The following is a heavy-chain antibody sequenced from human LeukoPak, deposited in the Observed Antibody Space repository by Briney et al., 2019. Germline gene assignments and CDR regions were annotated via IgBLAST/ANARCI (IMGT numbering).Heavy chain of an antibody. CDR2: ILPGDSDT. V-gene: IGHV5-51*01. J-gene: IGHJ3*02. Sequence: GEPLKISCQGSGSTLTNSWIGGARQLPGKGLYWLGDILPGDSDTRYSPSFQGEVSISADKSISTAYLQRSSLRASDTAMYYCARDGPNWGEAFDIWGQGKMVTVSS. CDR3: ARDGPNWGEAFDI. D-gene: IGHD7-27*01. CDR1: GSTLTNSW.